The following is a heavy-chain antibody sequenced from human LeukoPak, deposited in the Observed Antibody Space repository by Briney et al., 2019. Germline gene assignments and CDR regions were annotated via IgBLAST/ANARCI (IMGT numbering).Heavy chain of an antibody. CDR2: IYYSGST. D-gene: IGHD1-1*01. V-gene: IGHV4-59*01. Sequence: SETLSLTCTVSGGSISSYYWSWIRQPPGKGLEWIGYIYYSGSTNYNPSLKSRVTISVDTSKNQSSLKLSSVTAADTAVYYCAGDLERYYFDYWGQGTLVTVSS. CDR3: AGDLERYYFDY. J-gene: IGHJ4*02. CDR1: GGSISSYY.